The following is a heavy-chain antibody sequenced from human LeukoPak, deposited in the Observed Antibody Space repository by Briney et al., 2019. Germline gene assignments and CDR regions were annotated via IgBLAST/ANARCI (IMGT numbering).Heavy chain of an antibody. CDR3: AKACYPYDAFDI. D-gene: IGHD2-2*01. V-gene: IGHV3-30*18. CDR2: ISYDGSNK. CDR1: GFTFSSYG. J-gene: IGHJ3*02. Sequence: GGSLRLSCAASGFTFSSYGMHWVRQAPGKGLEWVAVISYDGSNKYYADSVKGRFTISRDNSKNTLYLQMNSLRAEDTAAYYCAKACYPYDAFDIWGQGTMVTVSS.